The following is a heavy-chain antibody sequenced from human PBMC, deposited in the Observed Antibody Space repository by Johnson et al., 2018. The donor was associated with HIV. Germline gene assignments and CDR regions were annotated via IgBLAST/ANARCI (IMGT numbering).Heavy chain of an antibody. CDR1: GLTFSDYY. Sequence: MQLVESGGGLVQPGGSLILSCAAPGLTFSDYYMTWIRQAPGKGLEWVSYISSSGSTMYYADSVKGRFTISRDNAKNSLYLQMNSLRAEDTAVYYCARNGLIPAAKGVAFDIWGHGTTVTVSS. J-gene: IGHJ3*02. CDR2: ISSSGSTM. D-gene: IGHD2-2*01. CDR3: ARNGLIPAAKGVAFDI. V-gene: IGHV3-11*01.